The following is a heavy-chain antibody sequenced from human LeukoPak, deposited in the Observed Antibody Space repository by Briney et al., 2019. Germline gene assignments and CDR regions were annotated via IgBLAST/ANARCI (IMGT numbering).Heavy chain of an antibody. D-gene: IGHD1-26*01. J-gene: IGHJ4*02. Sequence: GGSLRLSCAASGFTFDDYAMHWVRQAPGKGLEWVSLISGDGGSTYYADSVKGRFTISRDNSKNTLYLQMNSLRAEDTAVYYCARDQSGSYYFDYWGQGTLVTVSS. CDR2: ISGDGGST. V-gene: IGHV3-43*02. CDR1: GFTFDDYA. CDR3: ARDQSGSYYFDY.